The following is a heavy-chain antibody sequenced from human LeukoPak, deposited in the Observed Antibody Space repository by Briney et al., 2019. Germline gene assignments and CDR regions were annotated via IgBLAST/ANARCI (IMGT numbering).Heavy chain of an antibody. CDR2: INPSGGST. J-gene: IGHJ4*02. D-gene: IGHD3-22*01. CDR1: GYTFTSYY. V-gene: IGHV1-46*01. Sequence: ASVKVSCKASGYTFTSYYMHWVRQAPGQGLEWMGIINPSGGSTSYAQKFQGRVTMTRDTSTSTVYMELSSQRSEDTAVYYCARMLNYYDSSGYSPHFDYWGQGTLVTVSS. CDR3: ARMLNYYDSSGYSPHFDY.